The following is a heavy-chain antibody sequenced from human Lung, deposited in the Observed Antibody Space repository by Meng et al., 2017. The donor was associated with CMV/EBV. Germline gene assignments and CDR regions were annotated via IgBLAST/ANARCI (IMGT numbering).Heavy chain of an antibody. V-gene: IGHV1-2*02. CDR2: INPNSGGT. J-gene: IGHJ5*02. CDR3: AKDRLKVPSIVVVPAAPDDWFDP. Sequence: SLXVSXXASAYTSIGYYMHWVRQAPGQGLEWMGWINPNSGGTNYAQEFQGRVTMTRDTSISTAYMELSRLRSDDTAVYYCAKDRLKVPSIVVVPAAPDDWFDPWGQGXLVTVSS. D-gene: IGHD2-2*01. CDR1: AYTSIGYY.